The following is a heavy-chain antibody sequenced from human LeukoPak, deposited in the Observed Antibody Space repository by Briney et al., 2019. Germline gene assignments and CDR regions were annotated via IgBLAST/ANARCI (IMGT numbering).Heavy chain of an antibody. CDR1: GFSLSTSGVG. CDR2: IYWYDDK. Sequence: SGPTLVKPTQTLTLTCTFSGFSLSTSGVGVGWIRQPPGKALEWLALIYWYDDKRYSPSLKSRLTITKNTSKNQVVLTMTNMDPVDTATYYCAHRPPDSSGWSDWFDPWGQGTLVTVSS. J-gene: IGHJ5*02. V-gene: IGHV2-5*01. CDR3: AHRPPDSSGWSDWFDP. D-gene: IGHD6-19*01.